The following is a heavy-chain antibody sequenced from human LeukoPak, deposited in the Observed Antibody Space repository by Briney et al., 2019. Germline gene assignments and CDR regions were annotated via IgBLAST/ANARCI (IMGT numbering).Heavy chain of an antibody. J-gene: IGHJ4*02. V-gene: IGHV1-2*04. D-gene: IGHD2-15*01. CDR2: INPNSGGT. CDR3: ARAGVVVVAATLDFDY. Sequence: ASVKVSCKASGYTFTTYGISWVRQAPGQGLEWMGWINPNSGGTNYAQKFQGWVTMTRDTSISTAYMELSRLRSDDTAVYYCARAGVVVVAATLDFDYWGQGTLVTVSS. CDR1: GYTFTTYG.